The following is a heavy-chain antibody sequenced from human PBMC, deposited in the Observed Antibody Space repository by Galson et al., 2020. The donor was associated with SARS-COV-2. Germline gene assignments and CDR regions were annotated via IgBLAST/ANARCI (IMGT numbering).Heavy chain of an antibody. CDR2: IYTGVNT. V-gene: IGHV4-61*02. CDR3: ARESRWDLYFDH. J-gene: IGHJ4*02. Sequence: YWSWIRQPAGKGLEWIGRIYTGVNTNYNPSLKSRVTISVDTSKNQFSLKLSSVTAADTAVYYCARESRWDLYFDHWGQGTLVTVSS. CDR1: Y. D-gene: IGHD1-26*01.